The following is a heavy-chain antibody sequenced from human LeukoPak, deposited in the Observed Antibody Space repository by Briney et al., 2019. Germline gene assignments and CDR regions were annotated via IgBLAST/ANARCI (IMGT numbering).Heavy chain of an antibody. CDR2: ISYDGSNK. CDR1: GFTFSSYA. J-gene: IGHJ4*02. V-gene: IGHV3-30-3*01. CDR3: ARALDEGARFDY. Sequence: GGSLRLSCAASGFTFSSYAMHWVRQAPGKGLEWVAVISYDGSNKYYADSVKGRFTISRDNSKNTLYLQMNRLRVEDTAVYYCARALDEGARFDYWGQETLVTVSS.